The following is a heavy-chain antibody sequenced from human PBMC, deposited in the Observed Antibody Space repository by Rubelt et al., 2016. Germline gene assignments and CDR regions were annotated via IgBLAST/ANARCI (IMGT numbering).Heavy chain of an antibody. J-gene: IGHJ5*02. V-gene: IGHV4-38-2*02. Sequence: QVQLQESGPGLVKPSETLSLTCTVSGYSISSGYYWGWIRQPPGKGLEWIGSIYYSGSTYYNPSLKGRVNIAVDTSKNQFCLKLSSVTAADTAVYYCARTRPTIVVVPAGWFDPWGQGTLVTVSS. CDR1: GYSISSGYY. D-gene: IGHD2-2*01. CDR3: ARTRPTIVVVPAGWFDP. CDR2: IYYSGST.